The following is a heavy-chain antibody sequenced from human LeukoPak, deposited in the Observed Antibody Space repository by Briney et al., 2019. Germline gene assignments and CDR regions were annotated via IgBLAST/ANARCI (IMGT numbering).Heavy chain of an antibody. Sequence: GGSLRLSCAASGFTFSGSAMHWVRQASGKGLEWVGRIRSKANSYATAYAASVKGRFTISRGDSKNTAYLQMNSLKTEDTAVYYCTIETYDYVWGSYRHNFDYWGQGTLVTVSS. CDR2: IRSKANSYAT. J-gene: IGHJ4*02. D-gene: IGHD3-16*02. CDR1: GFTFSGSA. CDR3: TIETYDYVWGSYRHNFDY. V-gene: IGHV3-73*01.